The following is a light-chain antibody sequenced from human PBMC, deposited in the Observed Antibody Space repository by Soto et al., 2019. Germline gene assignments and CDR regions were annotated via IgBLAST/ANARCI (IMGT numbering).Light chain of an antibody. V-gene: IGKV3-20*01. CDR2: GVS. CDR3: QQYNNWPRT. J-gene: IGKJ1*01. Sequence: ELVLTQSPGTLSLSPGERATLSCRASQSVNTKYLAWYQQKPGQAPRLLIYGVSSRATGIPDRFSGSGSGTDFILTISSLQSEDFAVYSCQQYNNWPRTFGQGTKVDIK. CDR1: QSVNTKY.